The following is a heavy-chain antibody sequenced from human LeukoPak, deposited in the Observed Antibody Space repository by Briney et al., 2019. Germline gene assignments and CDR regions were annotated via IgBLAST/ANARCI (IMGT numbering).Heavy chain of an antibody. Sequence: PGGSLRLSCAASGFSFSYYGMHWVRQAPGKGLEWVAAVWYDGTNKNYADSVKGRFTISRDISKNTVSLQMSSLRAEDTAVYYCAKDILRWSFDSWGQGILVTVSS. V-gene: IGHV3-33*06. J-gene: IGHJ4*02. CDR3: AKDILRWSFDS. D-gene: IGHD2-21*01. CDR1: GFSFSYYG. CDR2: VWYDGTNK.